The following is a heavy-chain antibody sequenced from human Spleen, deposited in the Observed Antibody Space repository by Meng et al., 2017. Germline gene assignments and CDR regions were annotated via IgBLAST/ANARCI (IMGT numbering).Heavy chain of an antibody. V-gene: IGHV1-2*06. CDR1: GYTFPDYW. CDR2: INPKSGDT. Sequence: ASVMVSCKASGYTFPDYWLHWVRRAPGQGLEWMGRINPKSGDTHYAQRFQGRVTMTGDTSISTAYMELSGQRSDDTAMYYCARAPKIRYYYGSGSYYNGWFDPWGQGTLVTVSS. D-gene: IGHD3-10*01. J-gene: IGHJ5*02. CDR3: ARAPKIRYYYGSGSYYNGWFDP.